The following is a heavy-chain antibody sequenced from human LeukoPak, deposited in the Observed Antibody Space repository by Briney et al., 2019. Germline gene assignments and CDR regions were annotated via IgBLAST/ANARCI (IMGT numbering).Heavy chain of an antibody. CDR3: AREIRAYDILTGYYPNGMDV. J-gene: IGHJ6*02. CDR2: IYSGGST. CDR1: GFTVSSNY. D-gene: IGHD3-9*01. V-gene: IGHV3-53*01. Sequence: GGSLRLSCAASGFTVSSNYMSWVRQAPGKGLEWVSVIYSGGSTYYAGSVKGRFTISRDNSKNTLYLQMNSLRAEDTAVYYCAREIRAYDILTGYYPNGMDVWGQGTTVTVSS.